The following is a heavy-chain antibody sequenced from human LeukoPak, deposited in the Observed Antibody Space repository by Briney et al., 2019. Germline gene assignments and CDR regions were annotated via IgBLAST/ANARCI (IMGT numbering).Heavy chain of an antibody. J-gene: IGHJ3*01. CDR3: ARAGDESTGHYDSLHF. Sequence: ASVKVSCKASGYTFDENHIHWVRQAPGQGPEGMGWINPKSGAPDSAQQFQGRLTMIRDTAIGPASMDLSGLRLDDTGIYYCARAGDESTGHYDSLHFWGQGTMVTVSS. CDR2: INPKSGAP. CDR1: GYTFDENH. D-gene: IGHD2-8*02. V-gene: IGHV1-2*02.